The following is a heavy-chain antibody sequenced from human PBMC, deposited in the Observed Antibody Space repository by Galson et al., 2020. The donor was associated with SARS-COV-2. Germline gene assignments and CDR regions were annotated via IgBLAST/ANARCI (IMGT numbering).Heavy chain of an antibody. D-gene: IGHD3-10*01. CDR3: ARDGLVVRGVEGNWFDP. V-gene: IGHV4-61*02. J-gene: IGHJ5*02. CDR2: IYTSGST. CDR1: GGSISSGSYY. Sequence: SETLSLTCTVSGGSISSGSYYWSWIRQPAGKGLEWIGRIYTSGSTNYNPSLKSRVTILVDTSKNQFSLKLSSVTAADTAVYYCARDGLVVRGVEGNWFDPWGQGTLVTVSS.